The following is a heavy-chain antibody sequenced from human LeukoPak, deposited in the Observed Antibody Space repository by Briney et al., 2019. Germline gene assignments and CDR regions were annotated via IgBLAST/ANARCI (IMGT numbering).Heavy chain of an antibody. CDR2: IWYDGSNK. V-gene: IGHV3-33*01. CDR3: ARDDSGFSFDY. Sequence: GGSLRLSCAASEFTFSSYGMHWVRQAPGKGLEWVAVIWYDGSNKYYADSVKGRFTISRDNSKNTLYLQMNSLRAEDTAVYYCARDDSGFSFDYWGQGTLVTVSS. CDR1: EFTFSSYG. J-gene: IGHJ4*02. D-gene: IGHD4/OR15-4a*01.